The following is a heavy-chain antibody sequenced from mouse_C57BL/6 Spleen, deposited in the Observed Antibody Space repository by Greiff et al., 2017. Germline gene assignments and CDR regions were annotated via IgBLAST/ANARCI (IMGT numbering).Heavy chain of an antibody. V-gene: IGHV1-55*01. CDR2: IYPGSGST. J-gene: IGHJ4*01. D-gene: IGHD2-1*01. CDR1: GYTFTSYW. Sequence: VKLQQPGAELVKPGASVKMSCKASGYTFTSYWITWVKQRPGQGLEWIGDIYPGSGSTNYNEKFKSKATLTVDTSSSAAYMQLSSLTSEDSAVYYCAKGDYGNESYAMDYWGQGTSVTVSS. CDR3: AKGDYGNESYAMDY.